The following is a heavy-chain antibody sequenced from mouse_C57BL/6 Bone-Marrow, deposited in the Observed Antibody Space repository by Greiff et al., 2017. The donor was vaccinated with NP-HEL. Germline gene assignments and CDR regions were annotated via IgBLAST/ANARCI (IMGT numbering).Heavy chain of an antibody. CDR2: IDPSDSYT. J-gene: IGHJ3*01. CDR3: ARSRYSNYDCFAY. CDR1: GYTFTSYW. V-gene: IGHV1-69*01. Sequence: VQLQQPGAELVMPGASVKLSCKASGYTFTSYWMHWVKQRPGQGLEWIGEIDPSDSYTNYNQKFKGKSTLTVDKSSSTAYMQLSSLTSEDSAVYYCARSRYSNYDCFAYWGQGTLVTVSA. D-gene: IGHD2-5*01.